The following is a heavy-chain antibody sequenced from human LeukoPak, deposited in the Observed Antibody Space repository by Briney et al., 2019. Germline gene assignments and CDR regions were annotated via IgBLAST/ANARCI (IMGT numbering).Heavy chain of an antibody. D-gene: IGHD2-15*01. Sequence: QAGGSLRLSCAASGFTFSSYAMHWVRQAPGKGLEWVAVISYDGSNKYYADSVKGRFTISRDNSKNTLYLQMNSLRAEDTAVYYCARDHLRYCSGGSCCSDYWGQGTLVTVSS. CDR3: ARDHLRYCSGGSCCSDY. J-gene: IGHJ4*02. CDR1: GFTFSSYA. CDR2: ISYDGSNK. V-gene: IGHV3-30-3*01.